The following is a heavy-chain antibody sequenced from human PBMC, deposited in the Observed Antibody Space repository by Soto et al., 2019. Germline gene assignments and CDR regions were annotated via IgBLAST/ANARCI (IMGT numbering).Heavy chain of an antibody. J-gene: IGHJ5*02. D-gene: IGHD6-13*01. CDR2: IIPIFGTA. CDR1: GGTFSSYA. V-gene: IGHV1-69*12. CDR3: ARDPPRYSSSWGWFDP. Sequence: QVQLVQSGAEVKKPGSSVKVSCKASGGTFSSYAISWVRQVPGQGLEWMGGIIPIFGTANYAQKFQGRVTITADESTSTAYMELSSLRSEDTAVYYCARDPPRYSSSWGWFDPWGQGTLVTVSS.